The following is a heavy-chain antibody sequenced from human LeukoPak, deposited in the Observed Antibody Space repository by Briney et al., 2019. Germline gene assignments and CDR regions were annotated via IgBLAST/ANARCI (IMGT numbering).Heavy chain of an antibody. Sequence: SETLSLTCTVSGGSISSYYWSWIRQPPGKGLEWIGYIYYSGSTNYNPSLKSRVTISVDTSKNQLSLKLSSVTAADTAVYYCARDKARVIRYFDLWGRGTLVTVSS. J-gene: IGHJ2*01. CDR1: GGSISSYY. CDR2: IYYSGST. CDR3: ARDKARVIRYFDL. V-gene: IGHV4-59*01. D-gene: IGHD3-10*01.